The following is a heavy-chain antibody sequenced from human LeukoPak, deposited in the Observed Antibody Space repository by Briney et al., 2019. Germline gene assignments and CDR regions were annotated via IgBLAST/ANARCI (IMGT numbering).Heavy chain of an antibody. Sequence: SQTLSLTCTVAGDSLSSGGYYWSWIRQPPGKGLEWIGYIYYRGSTYYNPSLKSRVTISVDTSKNQFSLKLRSVTAADTAVYYCAREAVDCSSTSCLYYYYYYYMDVWGKGTTVTVSS. J-gene: IGHJ6*03. V-gene: IGHV4-30-4*01. CDR2: IYYRGST. D-gene: IGHD2-2*01. CDR3: AREAVDCSSTSCLYYYYYYYMDV. CDR1: GDSLSSGGYY.